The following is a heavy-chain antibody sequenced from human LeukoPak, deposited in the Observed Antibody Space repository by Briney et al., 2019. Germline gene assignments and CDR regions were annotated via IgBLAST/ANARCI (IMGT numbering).Heavy chain of an antibody. CDR3: ARDPEPYYYDSSGSLGVDY. V-gene: IGHV4-38-2*02. Sequence: PSETLSLTCTVSGYSISSSYYWGWIRPPPGKGLEWIGSIYYSGSTYYNPSLKSRVTISVDTSKNQFSLKLSSVTAADTAVYYCARDPEPYYYDSSGSLGVDYWGQGTLVTVSS. D-gene: IGHD3-22*01. CDR1: GYSISSSYY. J-gene: IGHJ4*02. CDR2: IYYSGST.